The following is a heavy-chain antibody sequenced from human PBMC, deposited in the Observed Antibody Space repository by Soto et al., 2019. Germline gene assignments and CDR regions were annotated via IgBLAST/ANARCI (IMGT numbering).Heavy chain of an antibody. J-gene: IGHJ4*02. V-gene: IGHV3-11*01. Sequence: QVLLVESGGGLVKPGGSLRLSCATSGFTFSDHYMTWIRQAPGKGLEWISYISGSGSDIYYADSVKGRFTVSRDNSKNTLYLQMNSLRAEDTAVYYCAKGTSKWPPTDFDYWGQGTLVTVSS. D-gene: IGHD5-12*01. CDR3: AKGTSKWPPTDFDY. CDR2: ISGSGSDI. CDR1: GFTFSDHY.